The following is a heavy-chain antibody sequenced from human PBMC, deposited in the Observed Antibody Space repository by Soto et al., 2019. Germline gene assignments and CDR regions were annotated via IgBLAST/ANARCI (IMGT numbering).Heavy chain of an antibody. V-gene: IGHV3-74*01. CDR2: ISGDGRGT. J-gene: IGHJ4*02. D-gene: IGHD3-10*01. CDR3: ARGIVGTGAANDD. CDR1: GFTFTGSW. Sequence: EVQLVESGGGLVQPGGSLRLSCAASGFTFTGSWMHWVRQAPGKGLVWVARISGDGRGTSYADFVKGRFIISRDNAKNTLVLQMNGLRAEDTAVYYCARGIVGTGAANDDWGQGTLVTVSS.